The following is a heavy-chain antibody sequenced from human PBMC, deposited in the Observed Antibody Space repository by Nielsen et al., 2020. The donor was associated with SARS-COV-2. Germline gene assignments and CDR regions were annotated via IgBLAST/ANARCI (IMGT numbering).Heavy chain of an antibody. CDR1: GFTFSSYW. CDR3: ASSLEYYYDSSGYYRLLHYYYGMDV. J-gene: IGHJ6*02. CDR2: IKQDGSEK. D-gene: IGHD3-22*01. Sequence: GESLKISCAASGFTFSSYWMSWVRQAPGKGLEWVANIKQDGSEKYYVDSVKGRFTISRDNAKNSLYLQMNSLRAEDTAVYYRASSLEYYYDSSGYYRLLHYYYGMDVWGQGTTVTVSS. V-gene: IGHV3-7*01.